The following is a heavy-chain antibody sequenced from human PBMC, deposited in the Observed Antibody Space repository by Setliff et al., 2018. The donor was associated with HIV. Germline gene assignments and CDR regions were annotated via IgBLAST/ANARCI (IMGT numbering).Heavy chain of an antibody. J-gene: IGHJ6*03. Sequence: SETLSLTCAVYVGPFSGHYWIWIRQPPGKGLEWIGETNPSGSTKYNPSLKSRVTISVDRSKNQFSLKLTSVTAADTAVYYCARGQDLGATWTGYYYYYMDVWGKGTTVTVS. CDR3: ARGQDLGATWTGYYYYYMDV. CDR2: TNPSGST. V-gene: IGHV4-34*01. CDR1: VGPFSGHY. D-gene: IGHD1-26*01.